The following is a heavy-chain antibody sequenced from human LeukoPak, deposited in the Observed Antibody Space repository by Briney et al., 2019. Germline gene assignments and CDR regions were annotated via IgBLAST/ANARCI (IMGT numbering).Heavy chain of an antibody. CDR3: ARVLRSMDV. CDR2: IYHSEST. Sequence: SETLSLTRDVSGGSISSSNWWSWVRQSPGKGLEWIGEIYHSESTNYNPSLKSRVTIAVDKSKNQFSLKVNSVTAADTAVYYCARVLRSMDVWGHGTTVTVSS. J-gene: IGHJ6*02. V-gene: IGHV4-4*02. CDR1: GGSISSSNW. D-gene: IGHD4-17*01.